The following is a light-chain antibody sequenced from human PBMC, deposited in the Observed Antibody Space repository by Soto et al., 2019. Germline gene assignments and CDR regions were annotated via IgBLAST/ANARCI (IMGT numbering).Light chain of an antibody. CDR2: ADT. V-gene: IGLV1-40*01. CDR1: SSNIGAGYD. Sequence: QSVLTQPPSVSGSPGQTVTISCTGSSSNIGAGYDVHWYRQVAGTVPKVLIYADTNRPSGVPGRFSASKSGASASLTIAGLQAEDEADYYCQSFDSSLRGVVFGGGTQLTVL. CDR3: QSFDSSLRGVV. J-gene: IGLJ7*01.